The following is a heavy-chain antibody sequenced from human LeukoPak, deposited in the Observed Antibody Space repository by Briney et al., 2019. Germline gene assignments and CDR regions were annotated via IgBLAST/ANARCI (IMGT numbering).Heavy chain of an antibody. V-gene: IGHV4-59*08. J-gene: IGHJ5*02. CDR1: GGSISSYY. CDR3: ARGEQWLVYNWFDP. D-gene: IGHD6-19*01. Sequence: SETLSLTCTVSGGSISSYYWSWIRQPPGKGLEWIGYIYYSGSTNYNPSLKSRVTISVDTSKNQFSLKLSSVTAADTAVYYCARGEQWLVYNWFDPWGQGTLVTVSS. CDR2: IYYSGST.